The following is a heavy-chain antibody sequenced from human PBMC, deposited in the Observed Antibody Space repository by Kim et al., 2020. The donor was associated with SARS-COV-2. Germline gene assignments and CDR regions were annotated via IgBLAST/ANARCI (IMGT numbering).Heavy chain of an antibody. CDR2: ISYDGSNT. CDR3: AKDVTAMGSYYYYYMDV. D-gene: IGHD5-18*01. Sequence: GGSLRLSCAASGFTFSSSGMPWVRQAPGKGLEWVAVISYDGSNTYYADSVKGRFTISRDNSKNTLYLQMNSLRAEDTAVYYCAKDVTAMGSYYYYYMDVWGQGTPVTVSS. CDR1: GFTFSSSG. V-gene: IGHV3-30*18. J-gene: IGHJ6*03.